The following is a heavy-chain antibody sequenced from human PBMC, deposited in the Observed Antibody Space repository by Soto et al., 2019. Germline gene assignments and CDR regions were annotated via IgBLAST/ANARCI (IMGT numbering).Heavy chain of an antibody. J-gene: IGHJ4*02. CDR2: ISSSTSTI. V-gene: IGHV3-48*01. Sequence: PGGSLRLSCAASGFTFSSYSMNWVRQAPGKGLEWVSYISSSTSTIYYADSVKGRFTISRDNAKNSLYLQMNSLRAEDTAVYYWATKKGRSPLDYGGQGPLVTVSS. CDR3: ATKKGRSPLDY. CDR1: GFTFSSYS.